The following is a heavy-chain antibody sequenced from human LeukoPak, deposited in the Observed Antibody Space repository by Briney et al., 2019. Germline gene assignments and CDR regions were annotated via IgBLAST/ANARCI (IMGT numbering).Heavy chain of an antibody. CDR2: IYTSGST. Sequence: PSETLSLTCTVSGDSISSYYWSWIRQPAGKGLEWIGRIYTSGSTNYNPSRKSRVTMSVDTSKNQFSLTLTSVTAADTAVYYCARDDSNSWGAFDYWGQGTLVTVSS. D-gene: IGHD6-13*01. CDR1: GDSISSYY. V-gene: IGHV4-4*07. CDR3: ARDDSNSWGAFDY. J-gene: IGHJ4*02.